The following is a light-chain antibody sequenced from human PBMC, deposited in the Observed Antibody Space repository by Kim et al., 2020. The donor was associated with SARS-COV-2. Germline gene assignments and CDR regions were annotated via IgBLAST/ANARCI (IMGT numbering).Light chain of an antibody. CDR2: DGS. CDR1: QMIGSW. Sequence: VGHRYPHTSRARQMIGSWVAGYQQNPAQAPKLRIYDGSTLQSGVPSRFSGSGSGTEFSLTIRSLQPDGFASYYCQQYNAFPWTFGQGTKVDI. V-gene: IGKV1-5*01. J-gene: IGKJ1*01. CDR3: QQYNAFPWT.